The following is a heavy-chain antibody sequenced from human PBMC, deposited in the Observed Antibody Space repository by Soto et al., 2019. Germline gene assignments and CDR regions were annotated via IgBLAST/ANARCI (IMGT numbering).Heavy chain of an antibody. J-gene: IGHJ4*02. CDR1: GGSISSSSYN. V-gene: IGHV4-39*07. CDR3: ARGVSGKRGY. D-gene: IGHD1-26*01. CDR2: INHSGST. Sequence: PSETLSLTCTVSGGSISSSSYNWGWIRQPPGKGLEWIGEINHSGSTNYNPSLKSRVTISVDTSKNQFSLKLSSVTAADTAVYYCARGVSGKRGYWGQGTLVTVSS.